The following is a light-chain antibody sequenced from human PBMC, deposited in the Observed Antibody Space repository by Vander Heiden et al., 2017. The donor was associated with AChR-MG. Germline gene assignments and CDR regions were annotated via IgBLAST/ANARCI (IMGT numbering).Light chain of an antibody. CDR3: QTWGTGIHV. Sequence: QLALTHSPSASASLGASLKLTCTLSSGHSSYAIAWHQQQPEKGTRFLMKLNSDGSHSKGDGIPDRFSGSSSGAERYLTISSLQSEDEADYYCQTWGTGIHVFGGGTKLTVL. V-gene: IGLV4-69*01. J-gene: IGLJ3*02. CDR2: LNSDGSH. CDR1: SGHSSYA.